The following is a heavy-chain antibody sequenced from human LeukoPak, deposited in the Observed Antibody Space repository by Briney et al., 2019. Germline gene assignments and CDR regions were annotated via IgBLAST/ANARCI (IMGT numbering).Heavy chain of an antibody. CDR1: GGTXSSYA. J-gene: IGHJ6*02. Sequence: SVKVSCKASGGTXSSYAISWVRQAPGQGLEWMGRIIPLLGIANYAQKFQGRVTITADKSTSTAYMELSSLRSEDTAVYYCAREATIKNYYYGMDVWGQGTTVTVSS. V-gene: IGHV1-69*04. CDR2: IIPLLGIA. D-gene: IGHD5-12*01. CDR3: AREATIKNYYYGMDV.